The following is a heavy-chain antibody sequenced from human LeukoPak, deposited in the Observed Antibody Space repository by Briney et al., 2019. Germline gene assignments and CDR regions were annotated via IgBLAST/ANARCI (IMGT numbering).Heavy chain of an antibody. J-gene: IGHJ3*02. CDR2: FDPEDGET. V-gene: IGHV1-24*01. CDR3: ATAMADHDAFDI. Sequence: ASVEVSCKVSGYTLTELSMHWVRQAPGKGLEWMGGFDPEDGETIYAQKFQGRVTMTEDTSTDTAYMELSSLRSEDTAVYYCATAMADHDAFDIWGQGTMVTVSS. D-gene: IGHD5-18*01. CDR1: GYTLTELS.